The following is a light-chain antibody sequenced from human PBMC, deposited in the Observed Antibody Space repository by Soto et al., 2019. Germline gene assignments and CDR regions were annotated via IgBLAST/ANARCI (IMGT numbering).Light chain of an antibody. Sequence: EIVLTQSPATQSLSPGERATLSCRASQSVSSYLAWYQQKPGQAPRLLIYDASNRATGITARFSGSGSGTDFTLTISSLEPEDFAVYYCQQRSNWPSITFGQGTRLEIK. CDR1: QSVSSY. CDR2: DAS. J-gene: IGKJ5*01. CDR3: QQRSNWPSIT. V-gene: IGKV3-11*01.